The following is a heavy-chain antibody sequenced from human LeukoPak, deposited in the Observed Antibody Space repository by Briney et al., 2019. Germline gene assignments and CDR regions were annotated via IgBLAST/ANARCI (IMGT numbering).Heavy chain of an antibody. V-gene: IGHV4-34*01. Sequence: SETLSLTSVLYGGSLSGFYWRWIRQPPRGGLEWKGEINHSGSTNYNPSLKSRVTISVDTSKNQFSLKLSSVTAADTAVYYCARGRVGVGAIYYFDYWGQGTLVTVSS. J-gene: IGHJ4*02. D-gene: IGHD1-26*01. CDR3: ARGRVGVGAIYYFDY. CDR2: INHSGST. CDR1: GGSLSGFY.